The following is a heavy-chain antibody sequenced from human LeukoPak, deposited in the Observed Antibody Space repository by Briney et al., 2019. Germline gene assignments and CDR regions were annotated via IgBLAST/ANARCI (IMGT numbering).Heavy chain of an antibody. D-gene: IGHD2-21*02. V-gene: IGHV7-4-1*02. CDR2: INTNTGNP. J-gene: IGHJ4*02. CDR1: GYTFTSYA. Sequence: ASVKVSCKASGYTFTSYAMNWVRQAPGQGLEWMGWINTNTGNPTYAQGFTGRFVFSLDTSVSTAYLQISSLKAEDTAVYYCARVVGCGGDCYSGISDYWGQGTLVAVSS. CDR3: ARVVGCGGDCYSGISDY.